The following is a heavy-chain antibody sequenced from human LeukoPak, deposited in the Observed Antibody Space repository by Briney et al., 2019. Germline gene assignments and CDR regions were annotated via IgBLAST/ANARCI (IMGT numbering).Heavy chain of an antibody. CDR2: ISSSSSYI. D-gene: IGHD3-22*01. J-gene: IGHJ4*02. CDR1: GFTFSRHG. Sequence: GGSLRLSCVASGFTFSRHGMNWVRQAPGKGLEWVSSISSSSSYIYYADSVKGRFTISRDNAKNSLYLQMNSLRAEDTAVYYCARGGYYDSSGYYYFDYWGQGTLVTVSS. CDR3: ARGGYYDSSGYYYFDY. V-gene: IGHV3-21*01.